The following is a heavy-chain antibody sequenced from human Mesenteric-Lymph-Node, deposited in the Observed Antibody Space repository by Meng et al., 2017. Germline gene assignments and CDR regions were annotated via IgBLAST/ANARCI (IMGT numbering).Heavy chain of an antibody. CDR1: GFTFSSYG. D-gene: IGHD2-21*01. V-gene: IGHV3-7*01. CDR2: INQDGSET. Sequence: GGSLRLSCAASGFTFSSYGMHWVRQAPGKGLEWVANINQDGSETFYVDSVKGRFTISRDNAKNSLSLQMNSLRAEDTAIYYCARGHKTLSAPFDYWGQGTLVTVSS. J-gene: IGHJ4*02. CDR3: ARGHKTLSAPFDY.